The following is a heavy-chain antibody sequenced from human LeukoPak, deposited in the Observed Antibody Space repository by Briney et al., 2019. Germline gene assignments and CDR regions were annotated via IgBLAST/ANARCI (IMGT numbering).Heavy chain of an antibody. CDR2: INPSTGST. D-gene: IGHD3-9*01. J-gene: IGHJ4*02. Sequence: PRASVKVSCKASGYTFTTYYMHWVRQAPGPGLEWMGIINPSTGSTRYAQKFQGRVTMTRDMSTSTVYMELSSLRSEDTAVYYCARGRVAILTGYSTFDYWGQGTLVTVSS. CDR1: GYTFTTYY. CDR3: ARGRVAILTGYSTFDY. V-gene: IGHV1-46*01.